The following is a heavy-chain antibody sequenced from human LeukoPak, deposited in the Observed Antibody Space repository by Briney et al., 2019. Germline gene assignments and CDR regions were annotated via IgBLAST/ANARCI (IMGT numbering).Heavy chain of an antibody. CDR1: GFTFSSYG. V-gene: IGHV3-30*02. CDR3: AKDKIAVRPGWFDP. J-gene: IGHJ5*02. D-gene: IGHD6-6*01. CDR2: IWSDGSSE. Sequence: GGSLRLSCAASGFTFSSYGMHWVRQAPGKGLEWVAVIWSDGSSEKYADSVKGRFTISRDNSKNTLYLQMNSLRVEDTAVYYCAKDKIAVRPGWFDPWGQGTLVTVSS.